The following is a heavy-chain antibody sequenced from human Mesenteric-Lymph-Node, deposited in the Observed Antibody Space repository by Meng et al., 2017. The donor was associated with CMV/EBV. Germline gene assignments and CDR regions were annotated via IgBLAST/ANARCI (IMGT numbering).Heavy chain of an antibody. CDR1: GGFIVSSGYY. Sequence: LPCTASGGFIVSSGYYWSWIRQYPGEGLEYIGYTYYFGTTYYNPSLKSRVTISVDTSKNQFSLNLTSVTAADTAVYYCAREVDRIFDHWGQGILVTVSS. D-gene: IGHD2/OR15-2a*01. CDR3: AREVDRIFDH. CDR2: TYYFGTT. V-gene: IGHV4-31*03. J-gene: IGHJ4*02.